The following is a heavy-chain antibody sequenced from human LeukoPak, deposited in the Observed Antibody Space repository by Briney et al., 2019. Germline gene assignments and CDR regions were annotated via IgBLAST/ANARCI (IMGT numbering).Heavy chain of an antibody. V-gene: IGHV3-53*01. CDR2: IYSGGST. D-gene: IGHD6-6*01. J-gene: IGHJ4*02. Sequence: PGGSLRLSCAASGFTVSSNYMSWVRQAPGKGLEWVSVIYSGGSTFYADSVMGRFTISRDNSKNALYLQMNSLRAEDTAVYYCARGHLYSSSSPYYFDYWGQGTLVTVSS. CDR1: GFTVSSNY. CDR3: ARGHLYSSSSPYYFDY.